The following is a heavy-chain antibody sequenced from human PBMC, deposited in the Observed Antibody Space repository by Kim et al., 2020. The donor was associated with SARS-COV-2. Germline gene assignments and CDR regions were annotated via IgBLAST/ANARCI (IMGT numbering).Heavy chain of an antibody. J-gene: IGHJ6*02. V-gene: IGHV3-74*01. CDR1: GFTFSSYW. D-gene: IGHD2-15*01. Sequence: GGSLRLSCAASGFTFSSYWMHWVRQAPGKGLVWVSRINSDGSSTSYADSVKGRFTISRDNAKNTLYLQMNSLRAEDTAVYYCARDQSCSGGSCYSWVYSYGYDYYYGMDVWGQGTTVTVSS. CDR2: INSDGSST. CDR3: ARDQSCSGGSCYSWVYSYGYDYYYGMDV.